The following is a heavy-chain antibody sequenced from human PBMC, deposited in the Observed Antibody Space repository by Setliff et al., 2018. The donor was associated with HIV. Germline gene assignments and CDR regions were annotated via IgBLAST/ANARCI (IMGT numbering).Heavy chain of an antibody. Sequence: PSETLSLTCAVYGGSFSVYYWTWIRQPPGKGLEWIGEINHSGSTTYNPSLKSRVTISVDTSKNQFSLNLSSVTAADTAVYYCAREWGSANSLQGAFDIWGQGTMVT. CDR3: AREWGSANSLQGAFDI. CDR1: GGSFSVYY. J-gene: IGHJ3*02. V-gene: IGHV4-34*01. D-gene: IGHD2-15*01. CDR2: INHSGST.